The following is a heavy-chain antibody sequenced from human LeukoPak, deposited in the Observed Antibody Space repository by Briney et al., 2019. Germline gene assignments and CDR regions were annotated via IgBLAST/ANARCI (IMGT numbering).Heavy chain of an antibody. V-gene: IGHV3-48*03. CDR3: ARGKPEYSSSWYYFDY. Sequence: GGSLRLSCAASGFTFSSYEMNWVRQAPGKGLEWVSYISSSGSTIYYADSVKGRFTISRDNAKNSLYLQMNSLRAEDTAVYYCARGKPEYSSSWYYFDYWGQGTLVTVSS. J-gene: IGHJ4*02. D-gene: IGHD6-13*01. CDR1: GFTFSSYE. CDR2: ISSSGSTI.